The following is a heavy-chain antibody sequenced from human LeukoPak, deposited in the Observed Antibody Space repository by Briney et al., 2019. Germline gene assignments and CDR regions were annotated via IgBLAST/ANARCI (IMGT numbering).Heavy chain of an antibody. Sequence: PGASLRLSCAASGFTFSSYAMSWVRQAPGKGLEWVSAISGSGGSTYYADSVKGRFTISRDNSKNTLHLQMNSLRAEDTAVYYCAKDPRIQLWFARASGSYYGMDVWGQGTTVTVSS. CDR3: AKDPRIQLWFARASGSYYGMDV. J-gene: IGHJ6*02. D-gene: IGHD5-18*01. CDR2: ISGSGGST. CDR1: GFTFSSYA. V-gene: IGHV3-23*01.